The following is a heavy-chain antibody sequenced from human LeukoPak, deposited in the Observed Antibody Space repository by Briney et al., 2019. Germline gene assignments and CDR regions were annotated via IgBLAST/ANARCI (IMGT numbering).Heavy chain of an antibody. CDR1: GFTFSSYG. CDR3: AKDHRDSGSYPGD. Sequence: GRSLRLSCAASGFTFSSYGMHWVRQAPGKGLEWVAVISYDGSNKYYADSVKGRFTISRDNSKNTLYLQMNSLRAEDTAVYYCAKDHRDSGSYPGDWGQGTLVTVSS. V-gene: IGHV3-30*18. D-gene: IGHD1-26*01. J-gene: IGHJ4*02. CDR2: ISYDGSNK.